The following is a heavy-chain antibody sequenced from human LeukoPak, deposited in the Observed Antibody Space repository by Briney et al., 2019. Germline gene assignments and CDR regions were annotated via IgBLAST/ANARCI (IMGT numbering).Heavy chain of an antibody. CDR3: AGKDSSSFFDY. CDR2: INHSGST. J-gene: IGHJ4*02. V-gene: IGHV4-34*01. CDR1: GGSFIGYY. Sequence: SETLSLTCAVYGGSFIGYYWSWIRQPPGKGLEWIGEINHSGSTNYNPSLKSRVTISVDTSKNQFSLKLSSVTAADTAVYYCAGKDSSSFFDYWGQGTLVTVSS. D-gene: IGHD6-6*01.